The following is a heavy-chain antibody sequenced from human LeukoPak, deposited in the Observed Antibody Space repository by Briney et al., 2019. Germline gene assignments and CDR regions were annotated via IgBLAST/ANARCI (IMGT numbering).Heavy chain of an antibody. CDR3: ARQRYCSTTSCSFYFDY. J-gene: IGHJ4*02. V-gene: IGHV5-51*01. D-gene: IGHD2-2*01. CDR1: GYSFSSYW. CDR2: IYPGDSDT. Sequence: GESLKISCKGSGYSFSSYWIGWVRQMPGKGLEWMGIIYPGDSDTRYSPSFQGQVTISADRSVSTAYLQWSSLKASDTAMYYCARQRYCSTTSCSFYFDYWGQGTLVTVYS.